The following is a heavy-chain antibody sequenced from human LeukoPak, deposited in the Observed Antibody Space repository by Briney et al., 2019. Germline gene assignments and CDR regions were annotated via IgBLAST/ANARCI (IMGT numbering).Heavy chain of an antibody. CDR1: GGSISSGGYY. CDR3: ARVAERTWLPYDAAFDI. D-gene: IGHD3-9*01. V-gene: IGHV4-31*03. Sequence: SETLSLTCTVSGGSISSGGYYWSWIRQHPGKGLEWIGYIYYSGSTYYNPSLKSRVTISVDTSKNQFSLKLSSVTAADTAVYYCARVAERTWLPYDAAFDIWGRGTMVTVSS. CDR2: IYYSGST. J-gene: IGHJ3*02.